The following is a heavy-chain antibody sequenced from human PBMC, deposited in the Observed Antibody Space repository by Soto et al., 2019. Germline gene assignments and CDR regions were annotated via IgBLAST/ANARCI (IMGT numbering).Heavy chain of an antibody. V-gene: IGHV3-7*03. CDR1: GFTFSTYW. CDR2: INPDGNVG. J-gene: IGHJ4*02. Sequence: EVQLLGSGGGLVQPGGSLRLSCVGSGFTFSTYWMNWVRQAPGKVLEWVANINPDGNVGTYVDSVRGRFTTSRDNAKNSLYLQLNRLRADYTAVYFCTGWGGHDYNYWGQGIMVTVSS. D-gene: IGHD4-4*01. CDR3: TGWGGHDYNY.